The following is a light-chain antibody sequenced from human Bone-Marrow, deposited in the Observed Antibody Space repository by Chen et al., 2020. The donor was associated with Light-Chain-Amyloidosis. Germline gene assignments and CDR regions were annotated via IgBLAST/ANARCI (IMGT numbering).Light chain of an antibody. J-gene: IGKJ4*01. CDR1: QNVGTY. V-gene: IGKV3-11*01. Sequence: EIVLTQSPATLSLSLGERVTLSCRASQNVGTYLAWYQQKPGQAPRLLIYDASNRATGIPGRFSGSGSGTAFTLSISSLEPEDFAVYYCQQRSNWPPLTFGGGTKVEMK. CDR3: QQRSNWPPLT. CDR2: DAS.